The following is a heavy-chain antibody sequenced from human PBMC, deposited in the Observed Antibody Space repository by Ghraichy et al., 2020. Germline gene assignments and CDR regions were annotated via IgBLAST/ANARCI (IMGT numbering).Heavy chain of an antibody. J-gene: IGHJ3*02. D-gene: IGHD4-17*01. V-gene: IGHV3-23*01. CDR3: AKLWANYGDYIFDAFDI. CDR1: GFTFSSYA. Sequence: GESLNISCAASGFTFSSYAMSWVRQAPGKGLEWVSAISGSGGSTYYADSVKGRFTISRDNSKNTLYLQMNSPRAEDTAVYYCAKLWANYGDYIFDAFDIWGQGTMVTVSS. CDR2: ISGSGGST.